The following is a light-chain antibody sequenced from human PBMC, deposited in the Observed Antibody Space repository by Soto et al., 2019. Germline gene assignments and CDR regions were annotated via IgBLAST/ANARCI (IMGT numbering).Light chain of an antibody. CDR2: EVN. J-gene: IGLJ1*01. Sequence: QSALTQPASVSGSPGQSITVSCTGTSSDVGGYNSVSWYQQHPGKTPKLMIFEVNNRPSGVSNRFSGSKSGNTASLTISGLQAEDEADYYCCSYVGATTYVFGTGTKLTVL. CDR1: SSDVGGYNS. V-gene: IGLV2-14*01. CDR3: CSYVGATTYV.